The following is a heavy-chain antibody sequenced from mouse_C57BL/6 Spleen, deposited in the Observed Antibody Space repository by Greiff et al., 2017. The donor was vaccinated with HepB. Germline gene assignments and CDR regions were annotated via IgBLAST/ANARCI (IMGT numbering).Heavy chain of an antibody. CDR1: GYTFTSYG. V-gene: IGHV1-81*01. J-gene: IGHJ2*01. Sequence: VQLQQSGAELARPGASVKLSCKASGYTFTSYGISWVKQRTGQGLEWIGEIYPRSGNTYYNEKFKGKATLTADKSSSKAYMELRSLTSEDSAVDFWARGPDPLDYWGQGTTLTVSS. CDR3: ARGPDPLDY. CDR2: IYPRSGNT.